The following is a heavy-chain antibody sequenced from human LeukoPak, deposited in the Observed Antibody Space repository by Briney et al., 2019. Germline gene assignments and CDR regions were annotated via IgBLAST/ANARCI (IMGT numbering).Heavy chain of an antibody. J-gene: IGHJ6*02. CDR3: AREYGKPYYYYGMDV. Sequence: GESLQISCKGSGYSFTSYWIGWVRQMPGKGLEWMGIIYPGDSDTRYSPSFQGQVTISADKSISTAYLQWSSLKASDTAMYYCAREYGKPYYYYGMDVWGQGTTVTVSS. D-gene: IGHD4-17*01. CDR2: IYPGDSDT. V-gene: IGHV5-51*01. CDR1: GYSFTSYW.